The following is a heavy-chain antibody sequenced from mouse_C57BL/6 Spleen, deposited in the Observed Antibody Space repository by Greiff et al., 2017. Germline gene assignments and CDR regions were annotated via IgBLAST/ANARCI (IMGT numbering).Heavy chain of an antibody. D-gene: IGHD1-1*01. CDR1: GYTFTSYW. Sequence: QVQLQQPGAELVRPGTSVKLSCKASGYTFTSYWMHWVKQRPGQGLEWIGVIDPSDSYTNYTQKFKGKATLTVDTSSSTAYMQLSSLTSEDSAVYYGAPYYYGSSPRDYWGQGTSVTVSS. CDR3: APYYYGSSPRDY. CDR2: IDPSDSYT. V-gene: IGHV1-59*01. J-gene: IGHJ4*01.